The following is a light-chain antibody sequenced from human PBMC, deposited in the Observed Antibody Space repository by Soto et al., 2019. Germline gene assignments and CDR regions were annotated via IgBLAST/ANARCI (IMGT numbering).Light chain of an antibody. CDR3: LPATPGPP. V-gene: IGKV2-30*01. CDR2: EVS. CDR1: PSLVYRDGNTY. J-gene: IGKJ2*01. Sequence: DVVMTQSPLSLPVTLGQPASISCRSSPSLVYRDGNTYLSWFQQRPGKSPRRLIYEVSNRDSGVPGRSSGSSSATDVTLKISIVEAAEVAVYFCLPATPGPPFGQGTKLEI.